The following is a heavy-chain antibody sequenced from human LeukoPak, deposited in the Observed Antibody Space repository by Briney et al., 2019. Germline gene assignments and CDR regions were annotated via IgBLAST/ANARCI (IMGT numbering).Heavy chain of an antibody. D-gene: IGHD3-16*01. CDR1: GFTFRYNW. V-gene: IGHV3-74*01. J-gene: IGHJ4*02. CDR2: ISSDGRTT. CDR3: LGYYPGGPN. Sequence: GSLRLSCAASGFTFRYNWMHWVRQAPGKRLVWVSRISSDGRTTHYADSVKGRFTISRDSDKNTLFLPINDMRAEDTAVYYCLGYYPGGPNWGQRTLVTVS.